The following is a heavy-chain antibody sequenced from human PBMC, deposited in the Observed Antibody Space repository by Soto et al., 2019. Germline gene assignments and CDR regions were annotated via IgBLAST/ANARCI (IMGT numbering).Heavy chain of an antibody. J-gene: IGHJ4*02. D-gene: IGHD2-21*02. Sequence: ASVKVSCKTSGYAFTDYYIHWVRQAPGQGLEWMGWINTNSGVTNYAENFQGRVTMTRDTSIRTADMELSRLESDDTAGSYCARDEPYCICDCLPDQNFVHWGQGTLVTVSS. V-gene: IGHV1-2*02. CDR3: ARDEPYCICDCLPDQNFVH. CDR2: INTNSGVT. CDR1: GYAFTDYY.